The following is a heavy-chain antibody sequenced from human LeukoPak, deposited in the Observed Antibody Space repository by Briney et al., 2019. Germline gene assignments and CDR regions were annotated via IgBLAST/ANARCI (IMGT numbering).Heavy chain of an antibody. V-gene: IGHV4-38-2*02. CDR1: GYSISSGYY. CDR2: IYHSGST. J-gene: IGHJ4*01. D-gene: IGHD3-16*02. CDR3: ARAHIGASYRFLDY. Sequence: SETLSLTCTVSGYSISSGYYWGWIRQPPGKGLGWIGSIYHSGSTYYNPSLKRRVTTSVDTSNNQFSLKLSSVTAEDTAVYYCARAHIGASYRFLDYWGQGTLVTVSS.